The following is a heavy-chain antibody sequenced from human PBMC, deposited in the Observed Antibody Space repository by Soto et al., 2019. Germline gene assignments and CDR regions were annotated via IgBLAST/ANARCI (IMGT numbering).Heavy chain of an antibody. V-gene: IGHV3-23*01. CDR1: GFTFISYA. CDR2: ISGSGSST. J-gene: IGHJ4*02. D-gene: IGHD4-17*01. Sequence: PGGSLRLSCAASGFTFISYAMSWVRQAPGKGLEWVSAISGSGSSTYYADSVKGRFTISRDNSKNTLYLQMNSLRVEDTAVYYCAAAIYGDWSFDYWGQGTLVTVSS. CDR3: AAAIYGDWSFDY.